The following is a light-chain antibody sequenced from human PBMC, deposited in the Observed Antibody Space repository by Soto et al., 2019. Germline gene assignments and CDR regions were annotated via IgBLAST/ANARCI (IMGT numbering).Light chain of an antibody. V-gene: IGKV3-20*01. Sequence: EIVLTQSPGTLSLSPGERATLSCRASQSVSGSYLAWYQQQPGQAPRLLIYGASSRATGIPDRFSGSGSGTDFTLTISRLEPEDFAVYYCQHYGTSPYTFGQGTKLEIK. CDR2: GAS. J-gene: IGKJ2*01. CDR3: QHYGTSPYT. CDR1: QSVSGSY.